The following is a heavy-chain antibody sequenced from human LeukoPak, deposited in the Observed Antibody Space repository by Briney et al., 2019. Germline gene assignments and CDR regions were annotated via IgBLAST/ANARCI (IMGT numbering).Heavy chain of an antibody. CDR2: ISYDGSNK. CDR1: GFTFSSYA. D-gene: IGHD3-10*01. Sequence: PGGSLRLSCAASGFTFSSYAMHWVRQAPGKGLEWVAVISYDGSNKYYADSVKGRFTISRDNSKNTLYLQMNSLRAEDTAVYYCARSGAWVYYFDYWGQGTLVTVSS. V-gene: IGHV3-30-3*01. CDR3: ARSGAWVYYFDY. J-gene: IGHJ4*02.